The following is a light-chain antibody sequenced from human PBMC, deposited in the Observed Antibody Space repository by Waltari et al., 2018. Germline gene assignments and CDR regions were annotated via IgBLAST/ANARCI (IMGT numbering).Light chain of an antibody. CDR2: ASN. CDR1: TSNIGSNT. V-gene: IGLV1-44*01. Sequence: QSVLTQPPSASGTPGLRITISCSGSTSNIGSNTVNWYQQLPGTAPKLLIYASNQRPSRVPARFSGSKSGTSASLAISGLQSEDEADYYCAAWDDSLNGPVFGGGTRLTVL. J-gene: IGLJ3*02. CDR3: AAWDDSLNGPV.